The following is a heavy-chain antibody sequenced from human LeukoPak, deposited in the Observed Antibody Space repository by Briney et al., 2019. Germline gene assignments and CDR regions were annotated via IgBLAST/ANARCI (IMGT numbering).Heavy chain of an antibody. Sequence: PGGSLRLSCAASGFTFSLYGMHWVRQAPGKGLEWVALISYDGSDKYYTDSVKGRLTISRDDSKNTLYLQMNSLRVEDTAVYYCAKGGPQQWLVAYWGQGTLVTVSS. CDR2: ISYDGSDK. D-gene: IGHD6-19*01. V-gene: IGHV3-30*18. CDR3: AKGGPQQWLVAY. CDR1: GFTFSLYG. J-gene: IGHJ4*02.